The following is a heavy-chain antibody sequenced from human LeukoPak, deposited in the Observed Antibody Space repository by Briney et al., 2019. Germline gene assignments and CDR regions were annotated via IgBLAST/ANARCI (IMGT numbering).Heavy chain of an antibody. CDR1: GFTFSNYN. Sequence: GGSLRLSCAASGFTFSNYNMNWVRQTPGKGLEWVSSITRGSIYTFYADSVKGRFTISRDNSKNTLYLQMNSLRAEDTAVYYCARDSGSYTGIFDYWGQGTLVTVSS. CDR2: ITRGSIYT. J-gene: IGHJ4*02. CDR3: ARDSGSYTGIFDY. V-gene: IGHV3-21*01. D-gene: IGHD1-26*01.